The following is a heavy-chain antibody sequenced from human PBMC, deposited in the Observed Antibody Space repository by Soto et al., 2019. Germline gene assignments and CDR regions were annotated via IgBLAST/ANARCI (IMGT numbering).Heavy chain of an antibody. CDR2: FYATGTT. CDR1: GGSIDSGDYY. V-gene: IGHV4-61*02. D-gene: IGHD1-1*01. Sequence: SETLSLTCTVSGGSIDSGDYYWSWIRKSAGKGLEWIGRFYATGTTDYNPSLKSRVMMSVDTSKKQFSLRLRSVTAADTAVYYCVRDGTKTLRDWFDPWGQGISVTVSS. CDR3: VRDGTKTLRDWFDP. J-gene: IGHJ5*02.